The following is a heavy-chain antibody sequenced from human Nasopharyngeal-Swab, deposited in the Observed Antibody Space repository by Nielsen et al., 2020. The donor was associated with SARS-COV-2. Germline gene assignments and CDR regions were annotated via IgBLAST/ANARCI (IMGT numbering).Heavy chain of an antibody. CDR2: ISSSSSYI. CDR1: GFTFSSYS. Sequence: GGSLRLSCAASGFTFSSYSMNWVRQAPGKGLEWVSSISSSSSYIYYADSVKGRFTISRDNAKNSLYLQMNSLRAEDTAVYYCAGLNRYCSSTCCSYYYYGMDVWGQGTTVTVSS. V-gene: IGHV3-21*01. J-gene: IGHJ6*02. CDR3: AGLNRYCSSTCCSYYYYGMDV. D-gene: IGHD2-2*01.